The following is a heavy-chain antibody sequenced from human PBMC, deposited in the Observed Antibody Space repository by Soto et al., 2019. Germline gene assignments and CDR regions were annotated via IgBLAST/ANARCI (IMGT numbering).Heavy chain of an antibody. Sequence: PGGSLRLSCAASGFTVSSNYMSWDRQAPGKGLEWVSVIYSGGSTYYADTVKGRFTISRDNSKSTLYLQMNSLRTEDTAVYYCARDSTTYYNILAGYPTYYYYYGMDVWGQGTTVTVSS. J-gene: IGHJ6*02. V-gene: IGHV3-53*01. CDR3: ARDSTTYYNILAGYPTYYYYYGMDV. CDR1: GFTVSSNY. D-gene: IGHD3-9*01. CDR2: IYSGGST.